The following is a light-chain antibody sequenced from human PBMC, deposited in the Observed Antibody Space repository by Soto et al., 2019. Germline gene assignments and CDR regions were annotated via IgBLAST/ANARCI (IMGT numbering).Light chain of an antibody. J-gene: IGKJ1*01. V-gene: IGKV1-17*01. Sequence: DIQMTQSPSSLSASVGDRITITCRASQAIRNDLAWFQQTPGKAPKRLIYAASTLHSGVPSRFSGSGSGTDFTLTISSLQPEDFATYFCLQVRSYPWTFGRGTKVDFK. CDR1: QAIRND. CDR2: AAS. CDR3: LQVRSYPWT.